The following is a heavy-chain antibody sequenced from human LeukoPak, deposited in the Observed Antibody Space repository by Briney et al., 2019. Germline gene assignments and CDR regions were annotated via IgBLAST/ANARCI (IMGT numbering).Heavy chain of an antibody. D-gene: IGHD3-9*01. V-gene: IGHV4-59*12. Sequence: PSETLSLTCTVSGGSISSYYWSWIRQPPGKGLEWIGYIYYSGSTNYNPSLRSRVTISVDTSKNQFSLKVTSVTAADTAVYYCASAYYDILGGHFDYWGQGILVTVSS. CDR3: ASAYYDILGGHFDY. CDR2: IYYSGST. CDR1: GGSISSYY. J-gene: IGHJ4*02.